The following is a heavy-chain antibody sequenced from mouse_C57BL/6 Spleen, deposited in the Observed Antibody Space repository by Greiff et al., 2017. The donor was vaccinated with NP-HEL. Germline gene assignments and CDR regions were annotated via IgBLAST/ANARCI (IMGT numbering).Heavy chain of an antibody. CDR2: ISYDGSN. J-gene: IGHJ1*03. CDR3: ARDQGGSEGYFDV. Sequence: DIQLQESGPGLVKPSQSLSLTCSVTGYSITSGYYWNWIRQFPGNKLEWMGYISYDGSNNYNPSLKNRISITRDTSKNQFFLKLNSVTTEDTATYYCARDQGGSEGYFDVWGTGTTVTVSS. V-gene: IGHV3-6*01. CDR1: GYSITSGYY.